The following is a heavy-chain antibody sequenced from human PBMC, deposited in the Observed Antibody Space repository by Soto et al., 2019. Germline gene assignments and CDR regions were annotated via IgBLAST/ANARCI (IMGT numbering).Heavy chain of an antibody. CDR3: ARQNCGGDCQLDY. Sequence: EVQLVESGGGLVQPGGSLRLSCAAPGFTFSRYWMSWVRQAPGKGLEWVANIKYDGSDKNYVDSVKGRFTISRDNAKNSLYLQMDSLRAEDTAVYYCARQNCGGDCQLDYWGQGTLVTXSS. CDR2: IKYDGSDK. V-gene: IGHV3-7*01. CDR1: GFTFSRYW. D-gene: IGHD2-21*02. J-gene: IGHJ4*02.